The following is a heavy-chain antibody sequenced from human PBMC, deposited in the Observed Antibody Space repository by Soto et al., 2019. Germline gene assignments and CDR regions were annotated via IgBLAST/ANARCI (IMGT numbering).Heavy chain of an antibody. V-gene: IGHV1-69*13. Sequence: SVKVSCKASGGTFSSYAISWVRQAPGQGLEWMGGIIPIFGTANYAQKFQGRVTITADESTSTAYMELSSLRSEDTAVYYCARDKGMVRGVIITGYYYGMDVWGQGTTVTVSS. CDR3: ARDKGMVRGVIITGYYYGMDV. CDR2: IIPIFGTA. D-gene: IGHD3-10*01. CDR1: GGTFSSYA. J-gene: IGHJ6*02.